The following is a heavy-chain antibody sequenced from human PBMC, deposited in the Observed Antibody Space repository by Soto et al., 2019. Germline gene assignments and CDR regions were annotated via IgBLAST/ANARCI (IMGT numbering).Heavy chain of an antibody. V-gene: IGHV4-59*01. D-gene: IGHD2-15*01. CDR3: AKYRRTDAEGYTFDY. CDR1: GDSISGYY. Sequence: QVQLQESGPRLVKPSETLSLTCTVSGDSISGYYWSWFRQPPGKGLQWIGYIYYSGNTNYNPSLKGRVTMSVDTSKNQFSLQVSSVTAADTAVYFCAKYRRTDAEGYTFDYWGQGALVTVSS. CDR2: IYYSGNT. J-gene: IGHJ4*02.